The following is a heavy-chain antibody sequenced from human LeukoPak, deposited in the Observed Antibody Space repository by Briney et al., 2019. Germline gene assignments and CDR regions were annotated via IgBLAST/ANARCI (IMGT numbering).Heavy chain of an antibody. CDR3: AKDQGYSSSWFDY. J-gene: IGHJ4*02. D-gene: IGHD6-13*01. Sequence: PGGSLRLSCAASGFTFSSYAMSWVRQAPGTGLEWVSAISGSGGSTYYADSVKGRFTISRDNSKNTLYLQMKSLRAEDTAVYYCAKDQGYSSSWFDYWGQGTLVTVSS. CDR1: GFTFSSYA. V-gene: IGHV3-23*01. CDR2: ISGSGGST.